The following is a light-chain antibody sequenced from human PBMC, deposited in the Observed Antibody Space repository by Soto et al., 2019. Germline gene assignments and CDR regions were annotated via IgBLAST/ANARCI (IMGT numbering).Light chain of an antibody. CDR3: SSYAGSHNLV. J-gene: IGLJ2*01. CDR2: EVS. Sequence: SALTQPPSAAGSPGQSVTISCTGTSSDVGGYNYGSWYQQHPGKATKLMIYEVSKRPSGVPDRFSGSKSGNTASLTVSGLQDEDEADYYCSSYAGSHNLVFGGGTKVTVL. CDR1: SSDVGGYNY. V-gene: IGLV2-8*01.